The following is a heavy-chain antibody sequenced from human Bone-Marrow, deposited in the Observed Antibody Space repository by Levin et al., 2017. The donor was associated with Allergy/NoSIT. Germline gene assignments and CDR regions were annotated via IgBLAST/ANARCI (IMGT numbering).Heavy chain of an antibody. CDR2: IWYDGSNK. V-gene: IGHV3-33*01. CDR3: ARDPNLYYYGSGTKRGYFDY. D-gene: IGHD3-10*01. Sequence: GGSLRLSCAASGFTFSSYGMHWVRQAPGKGLEWVAVIWYDGSNKYYADSVKGRFTISRDNSKNTLYLQMNSLRAEDTAVYYCARDPNLYYYGSGTKRGYFDYWGQGTLVTVSS. J-gene: IGHJ4*02. CDR1: GFTFSSYG.